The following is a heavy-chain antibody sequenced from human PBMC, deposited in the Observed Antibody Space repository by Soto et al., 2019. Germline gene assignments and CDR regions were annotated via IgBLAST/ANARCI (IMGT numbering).Heavy chain of an antibody. Sequence: SETLSLTCTVSDYSISSYYYWGWLRQSPGKGPEWIGSVFYTGFTSYNPSLESRVSVSVDTSKNQFSLKVSGVSAADTDVYYCATSQKGYNWNYFDHWGQGALVTVSS. CDR1: DYSISSYYY. CDR3: ATSQKGYNWNYFDH. J-gene: IGHJ4*02. CDR2: VFYTGFT. D-gene: IGHD1-20*01. V-gene: IGHV4-38-2*02.